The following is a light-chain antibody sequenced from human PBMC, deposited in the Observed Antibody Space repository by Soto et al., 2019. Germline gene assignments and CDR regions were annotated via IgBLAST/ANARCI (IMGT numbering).Light chain of an antibody. CDR3: QQYYSYPLT. V-gene: IGKV1-6*01. CDR1: QGIRND. CDR2: AAS. Sequence: AIQMTQSPSSLSASVGDRVTITCQASQGIRNDLGWYQQKPGKTPKLLIYAASSLQSGVPSRFSGSGSGTDFTLTISCLQSEDFATYYCQQYYSYPLTFGPGTKVDI. J-gene: IGKJ3*01.